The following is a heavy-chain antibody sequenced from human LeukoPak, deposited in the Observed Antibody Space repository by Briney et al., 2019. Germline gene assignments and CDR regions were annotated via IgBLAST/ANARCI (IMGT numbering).Heavy chain of an antibody. Sequence: ASVKVSCKASGYTFTSYGISWVRQAPGQGLEWMGWISAYNGNTNYAQKLQGRVTITADKSTSTAYMELSSLRSEDTAVYYCAREGPYYYDSSGYYYRAGPNDHWGQGTLVTVSS. CDR3: AREGPYYYDSSGYYYRAGPNDH. J-gene: IGHJ4*02. V-gene: IGHV1-18*01. CDR2: ISAYNGNT. D-gene: IGHD3-22*01. CDR1: GYTFTSYG.